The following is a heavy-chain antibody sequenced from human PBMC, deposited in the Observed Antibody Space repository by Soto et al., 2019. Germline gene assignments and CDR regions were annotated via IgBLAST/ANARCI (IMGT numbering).Heavy chain of an antibody. CDR1: GYTFTSYG. CDR3: ARDTGGGYDYGDYFSHAKFDP. V-gene: IGHV1-18*01. J-gene: IGHJ5*02. CDR2: ISAYNGNT. D-gene: IGHD4-17*01. Sequence: ASVKVSCKASGYTFTSYGISWVRQAPGQGLEWMGWISAYNGNTNYAQKLQGRVTMTTDTSTSTAYMELRSLRSDDTAVYYCARDTGGGYDYGDYFSHAKFDPWGQGTLVTVSS.